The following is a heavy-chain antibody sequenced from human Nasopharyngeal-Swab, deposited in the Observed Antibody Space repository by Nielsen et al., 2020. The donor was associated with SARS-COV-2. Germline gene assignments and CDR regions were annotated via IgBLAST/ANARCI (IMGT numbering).Heavy chain of an antibody. D-gene: IGHD6-19*01. Sequence: GESPKTPCAAPGFSFGDYTMHWVRQAPGKGLECVALIGWSGGSIFYAAPVKGRFTISRDNSKNSLYLEMNSLTTEDTAFYYCAKDRGGSAWALDYWGQGTLVTVSS. CDR3: AKDRGGSAWALDY. J-gene: IGHJ4*02. CDR2: IGWSGGSI. V-gene: IGHV3-43*01. CDR1: GFSFGDYT.